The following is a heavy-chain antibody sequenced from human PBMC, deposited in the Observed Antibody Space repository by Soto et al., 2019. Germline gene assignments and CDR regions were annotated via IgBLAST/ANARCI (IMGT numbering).Heavy chain of an antibody. D-gene: IGHD4-4*01. Sequence: LQSGGGVVQHGESLRLSCAASGFSLRDHALSWVRQAAGGGLEWVSGISGSEDRTNYADFVRGRFIISKDRAKNTLYLDMSGLRVDDTAVYFCGRTYTAGWGQATLFTVSS. CDR1: GFSLRDHA. CDR2: ISGSEDRT. J-gene: IGHJ4*02. V-gene: IGHV3-23*01. CDR3: GRTYTAG.